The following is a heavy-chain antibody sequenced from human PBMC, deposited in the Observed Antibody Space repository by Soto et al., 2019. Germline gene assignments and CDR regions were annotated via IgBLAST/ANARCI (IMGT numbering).Heavy chain of an antibody. V-gene: IGHV1-69*01. CDR3: ARVWVAAADAFDI. J-gene: IGHJ3*02. CDR2: IIPIFGTA. CDR1: GGTFSSYA. Sequence: SVKVSCKASGGTFSSYAISWVRQAPGQWLEWMGGIIPIFGTANYAQKFQGRVTITADESTSTAYMEPSSLRSEDTAVYYCARVWVAAADAFDIWGQGTMVTVSS. D-gene: IGHD6-25*01.